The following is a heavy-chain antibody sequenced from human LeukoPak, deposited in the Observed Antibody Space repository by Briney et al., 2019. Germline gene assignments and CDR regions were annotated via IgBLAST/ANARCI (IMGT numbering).Heavy chain of an antibody. CDR1: GFTFSSSW. J-gene: IGHJ4*02. CDR3: ARFGGDWGY. V-gene: IGHV3-74*01. Sequence: GGSLRLSCAASGFTFSSSWMHWVRQPPGKGLVWVSRISSDGSSTNYADSVKGRFTVSRDNVKNTLYLQMNSLRAEDTAMYYCARFGGDWGYWGQGTLVTVSS. CDR2: ISSDGSST. D-gene: IGHD3-16*01.